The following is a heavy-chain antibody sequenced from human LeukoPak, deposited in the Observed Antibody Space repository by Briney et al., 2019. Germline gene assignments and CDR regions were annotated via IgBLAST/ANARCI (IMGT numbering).Heavy chain of an antibody. CDR3: ARGRFQQQWLFDY. J-gene: IGHJ4*02. V-gene: IGHV3-23*01. CDR1: GFTFSSYA. D-gene: IGHD6-19*01. CDR2: ISGSGGST. Sequence: GGSLRLSCAASGFTFSSYAMSWVRQAPGKGLEWVSAISGSGGSTYYADSVKGRFTISRENSKNTLYLQMNSLRAEDTAVYYCARGRFQQQWLFDYWGQGTLVTVSS.